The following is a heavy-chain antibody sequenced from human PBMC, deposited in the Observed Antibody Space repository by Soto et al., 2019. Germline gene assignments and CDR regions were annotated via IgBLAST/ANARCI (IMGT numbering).Heavy chain of an antibody. CDR1: GYSISSGYY. CDR2: IYHSGST. Sequence: SETLSLTCTVSGYSISSGYYWGWIRQPPGKGLEWIGSIYHSGSTYYNPSLKSRVTISVDTSKNQFSLKLSSVTAADTAVYYCAREVRDGIVATIYYYGMDVWGQGTTVTVSS. D-gene: IGHD5-12*01. V-gene: IGHV4-38-2*02. CDR3: AREVRDGIVATIYYYGMDV. J-gene: IGHJ6*02.